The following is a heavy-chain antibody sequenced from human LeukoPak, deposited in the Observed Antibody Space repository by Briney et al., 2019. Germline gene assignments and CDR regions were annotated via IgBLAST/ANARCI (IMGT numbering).Heavy chain of an antibody. CDR2: TYQRSKWYN. D-gene: IGHD3-22*01. CDR3: ARSPYYSDGSGYYSFGY. V-gene: IGHV6-1*01. Sequence: SQTPSLTCAISRDSASSNSAAWNWIRQSPWRGLEWLGRTYQRSKWYNDYAVSVKSRITINPDTSTNHFSLQLNSVTPEDTAVYYCARSPYYSDGSGYYSFGYWGQGTLVTVAS. J-gene: IGHJ4*02. CDR1: RDSASSNSAA.